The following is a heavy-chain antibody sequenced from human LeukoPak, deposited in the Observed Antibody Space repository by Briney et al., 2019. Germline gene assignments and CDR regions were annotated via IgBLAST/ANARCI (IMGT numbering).Heavy chain of an antibody. D-gene: IGHD3-3*01. Sequence: ASVKVSCKASGYTFTSYGISWVRQAPGQGLEWMGWISAYNGNTNYAQKLQGRVTTTTDTSTSTAYMELRSLRSDDTAVYYCARGCITIFGVVTESFCYWGQGTLVTVSS. CDR3: ARGCITIFGVVTESFCY. J-gene: IGHJ4*02. CDR1: GYTFTSYG. V-gene: IGHV1-18*01. CDR2: ISAYNGNT.